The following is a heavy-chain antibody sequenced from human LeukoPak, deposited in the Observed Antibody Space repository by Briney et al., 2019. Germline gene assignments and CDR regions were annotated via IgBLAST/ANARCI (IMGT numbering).Heavy chain of an antibody. D-gene: IGHD2-2*01. CDR3: ARGLEYQLLLNWFDP. V-gene: IGHV1-69*13. J-gene: IGHJ5*02. Sequence: ASVKVSCKASGGTFSSYAISWVRQAPGQGLEWMGGIIPIFGTANYAQKFQGRVTITADESTSTAYMELSSLRSEDTAVYYCARGLEYQLLLNWFDPWGQGTLVTVSS. CDR1: GGTFSSYA. CDR2: IIPIFGTA.